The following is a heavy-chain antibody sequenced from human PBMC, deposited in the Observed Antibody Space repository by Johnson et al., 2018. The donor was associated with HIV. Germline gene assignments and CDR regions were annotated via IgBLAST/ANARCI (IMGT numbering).Heavy chain of an antibody. J-gene: IGHJ3*02. D-gene: IGHD3-22*01. CDR1: GFTFGDYA. CDR3: AKDSFFYDSAFDI. CDR2: IRSKAYGGTT. Sequence: VQLVESGGGVVQPGRSLRLSCTASGFTFGDYAMSWFRQAPGKGLEWVGFIRSKAYGGTTEYAASVKGRFTISRDNSKETLYLQMHSLRAEDTAVYYCAKDSFFYDSAFDIWGQGTMVTVSS. V-gene: IGHV3-49*03.